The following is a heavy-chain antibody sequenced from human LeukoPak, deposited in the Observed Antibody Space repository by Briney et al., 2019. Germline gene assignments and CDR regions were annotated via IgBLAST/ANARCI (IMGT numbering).Heavy chain of an antibody. CDR2: IYYSEST. CDR3: ARQSAQLRHYFDY. V-gene: IGHV4-39*01. Sequence: SETLSLTCSVSGGSISSISYYWGWIRQPPGKGLERIGSIYYSESTYYNPSLKSRVTISVDTSKNQFSLKLSSVTAADTAVYYCARQSAQLRHYFDYWGQGTLVTVSS. J-gene: IGHJ4*02. CDR1: GGSISSISYY. D-gene: IGHD1-1*01.